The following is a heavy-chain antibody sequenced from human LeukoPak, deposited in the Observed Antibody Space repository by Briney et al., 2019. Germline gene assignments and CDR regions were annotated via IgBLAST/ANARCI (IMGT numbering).Heavy chain of an antibody. Sequence: GGSLRLSCAASGFTVSSNYMSWVRQAPGKGLKWVSVIYSGGSTYYADSVKGRFTISRDNSKNTLYLQMNSLRAEDTAVYYCARDKVYYYDSSGYSYYWYFDLWGRGTLVTVSS. V-gene: IGHV3-66*01. D-gene: IGHD3-22*01. J-gene: IGHJ2*01. CDR2: IYSGGST. CDR1: GFTVSSNY. CDR3: ARDKVYYYDSSGYSYYWYFDL.